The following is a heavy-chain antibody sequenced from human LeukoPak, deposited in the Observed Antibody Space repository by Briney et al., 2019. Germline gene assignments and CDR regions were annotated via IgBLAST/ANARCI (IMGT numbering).Heavy chain of an antibody. J-gene: IGHJ5*02. CDR3: ARGSGYCSSTSCSGFDP. Sequence: PSETLSLTCTVSGGSISSGDYYWSWIRQPPGKGLEWIGYIYYSGSTYYNPSLKSRVTISVDTSKNQFSLKLSSVTAADMAVYYCARGSGYCSSTSCSGFDPWGQGTLVTVSS. D-gene: IGHD2-2*01. CDR1: GGSISSGDYY. CDR2: IYYSGST. V-gene: IGHV4-30-4*08.